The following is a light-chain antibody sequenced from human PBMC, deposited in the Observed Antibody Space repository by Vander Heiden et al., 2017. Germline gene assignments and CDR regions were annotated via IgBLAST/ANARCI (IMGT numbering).Light chain of an antibody. J-gene: IGLJ2*01. CDR1: SSNSGAGYD. Sequence: QSVLTPPPSVSWAPGQRVTLSCTGGSSNSGAGYDVHWYQQLPGTAPKHLIYGNANRPSGVPDRFSGSKSGTSASLAITRLQAEDEADYYCQSYDSSLSSVVFAGGTKLTVL. V-gene: IGLV1-40*01. CDR3: QSYDSSLSSVV. CDR2: GNA.